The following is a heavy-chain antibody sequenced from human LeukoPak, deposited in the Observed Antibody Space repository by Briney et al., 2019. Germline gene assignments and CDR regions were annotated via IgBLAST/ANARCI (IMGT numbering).Heavy chain of an antibody. CDR1: GFAFISTS. J-gene: IGHJ6*03. Sequence: AGSLTLSCAASGFAFISTSIHWVRQAPGKGLEWLSYSSTVTGNIYYADSVKGRFAISRDNAKSSLYLQMSSLRAEDTAVYFCATTGNFYDMDVWGKGTTVTVSS. CDR3: ATTGNFYDMDV. V-gene: IGHV3-48*04. D-gene: IGHD1-1*01. CDR2: SSTVTGNI.